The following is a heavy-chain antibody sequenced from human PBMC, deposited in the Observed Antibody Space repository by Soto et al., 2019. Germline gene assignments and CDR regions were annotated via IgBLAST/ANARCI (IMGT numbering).Heavy chain of an antibody. V-gene: IGHV1-69*02. Sequence: SVKVSCKASGGTFSSYTISWVRQAPGQGLEWMGRIIPILGIANYAQKFQGRVTITADKSTSTAYMELSSLRSEDTAVYYCARFLSRWLDPFDYWGQGTLVTVSS. CDR2: IIPILGIA. CDR3: ARFLSRWLDPFDY. D-gene: IGHD6-19*01. CDR1: GGTFSSYT. J-gene: IGHJ4*02.